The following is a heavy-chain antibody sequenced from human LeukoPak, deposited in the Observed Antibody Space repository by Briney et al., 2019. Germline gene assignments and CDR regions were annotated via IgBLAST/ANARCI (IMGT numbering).Heavy chain of an antibody. D-gene: IGHD5-12*01. CDR3: ARRGNYSGCDYYYYYGMDV. CDR2: IIPIFGTA. J-gene: IGHJ6*02. CDR1: GGTFSSYA. Sequence: VASVKVSCKASGGTFSSYAISWVRQAPGQGLEWMGGIIPIFGTANYAQKFQGRVTITADESTSTAYMELSSLRSEDTAVYYCARRGNYSGCDYYYYYGMDVWGQGTTVTVSS. V-gene: IGHV1-69*01.